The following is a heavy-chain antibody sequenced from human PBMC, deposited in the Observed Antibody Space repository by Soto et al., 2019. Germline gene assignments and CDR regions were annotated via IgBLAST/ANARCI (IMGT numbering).Heavy chain of an antibody. J-gene: IGHJ6*02. CDR2: INHSGST. Sequence: PSETLSLTCAVYGGPFSGYYWSWIRQPPGKGLEWIGEINHSGSTNYNPSLKSRVTISVDTSKNQFSLKLSSVTAADTAVYYCARGDIVATIGVYYYYGMDVWGQGTTVTVS. V-gene: IGHV4-34*01. CDR1: GGPFSGYY. D-gene: IGHD5-12*01. CDR3: ARGDIVATIGVYYYYGMDV.